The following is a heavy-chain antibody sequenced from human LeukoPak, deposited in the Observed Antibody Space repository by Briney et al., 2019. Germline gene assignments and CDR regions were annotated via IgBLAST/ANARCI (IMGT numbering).Heavy chain of an antibody. V-gene: IGHV3-33*01. CDR1: GFTFSSYA. CDR3: ARDGQDYYVSGSPLFNWFDP. CDR2: IRYDGTNK. J-gene: IGHJ5*02. D-gene: IGHD3-10*01. Sequence: PGGSLRLYCAASGFTFSSYAMHWVRQAPGKGLEWVAVIRYDGTNKYYADSVKGRFTVSRDNSKNTLHLQMNSLRAEDTAVYYCARDGQDYYVSGSPLFNWFDPWGQGTLVTVSS.